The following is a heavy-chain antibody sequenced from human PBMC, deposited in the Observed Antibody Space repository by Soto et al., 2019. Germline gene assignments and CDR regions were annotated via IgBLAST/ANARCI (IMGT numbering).Heavy chain of an antibody. J-gene: IGHJ5*02. V-gene: IGHV3-23*01. CDR3: ARDGLAYCGGDCHNWFDP. D-gene: IGHD2-21*02. CDR2: ISGSGGST. CDR1: GFTFSSYA. Sequence: GGSLRLSCAASGFTFSSYAMSWVRQAPGKRLEWVSAISGSGGSTYYADSVKGRFTISRDNSKNTLYLQMNSLRAEDTAVYYCARDGLAYCGGDCHNWFDPWGQGTLVTVSS.